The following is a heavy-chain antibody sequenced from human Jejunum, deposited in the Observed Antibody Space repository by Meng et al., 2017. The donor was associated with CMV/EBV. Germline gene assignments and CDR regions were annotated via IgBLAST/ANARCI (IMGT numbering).Heavy chain of an antibody. Sequence: FVYAWMSWVRQAPGKGLEWIARIKSKEDGETTDYAAPVNGRFIISRDDSQNTVYLQMNSLKSEDTAVYYCATPSCGGHCPSPFDFWGQGTLVTVSS. D-gene: IGHD2-21*01. J-gene: IGHJ4*02. CDR2: IKSKEDGETT. CDR3: ATPSCGGHCPSPFDF. V-gene: IGHV3-15*01. CDR1: FVYAW.